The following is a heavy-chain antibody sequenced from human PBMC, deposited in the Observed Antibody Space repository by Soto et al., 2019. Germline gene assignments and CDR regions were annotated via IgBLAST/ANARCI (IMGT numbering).Heavy chain of an antibody. V-gene: IGHV4-61*01. CDR3: ARDFAYFDS. CDR2: VYHTGRT. J-gene: IGHJ4*02. CDR1: GGSFKSGSYS. D-gene: IGHD3-3*01. Sequence: SETLSLTCTASGGSFKSGSYSWSWIRQPPGKGLEWNGYVYHTGRTSYNPSLKSRVSISMDTSKNQFSLHLDSVTAADTAVYFCARDFAYFDSWGQGTLVTVSS.